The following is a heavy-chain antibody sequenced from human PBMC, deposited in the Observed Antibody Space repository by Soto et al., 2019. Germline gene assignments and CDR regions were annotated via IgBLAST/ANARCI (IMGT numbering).Heavy chain of an antibody. CDR2: INIYGSST. V-gene: IGHV3-74*01. D-gene: IGHD2-2*03. CDR3: ARGWIGDLNDAFDI. J-gene: IGHJ3*02. Sequence: AGGSLRLSXAASGFTFSRYWMHWVRQAPGKGLVWVSRINIYGSSTDYADSVKGRFTTSRDNAKNTLYLQMNSLRVEDTAVYYCARGWIGDLNDAFDIWGQGTMVTVSS. CDR1: GFTFSRYW.